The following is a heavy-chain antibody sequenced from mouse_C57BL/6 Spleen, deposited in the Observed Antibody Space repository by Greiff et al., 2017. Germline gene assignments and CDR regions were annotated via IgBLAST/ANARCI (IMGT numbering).Heavy chain of an antibody. J-gene: IGHJ3*01. CDR2: IDPETGGT. CDR3: SSSCGSRGAY. Sequence: QVQLKESGAELVRPGASVTLSCKASGYTFTDYEMHWVKQTPVHGLEWIGAIDPETGGTAYNQKFKGKAILTADKSSSTAYMELRSLTAEDASVYYGSSSCGSRGAYWGQGNLVTVSA. D-gene: IGHD1-1*01. V-gene: IGHV1-15*01. CDR1: GYTFTDYE.